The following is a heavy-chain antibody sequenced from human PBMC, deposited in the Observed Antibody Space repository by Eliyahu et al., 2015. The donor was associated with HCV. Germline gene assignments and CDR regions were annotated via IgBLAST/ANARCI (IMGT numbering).Heavy chain of an antibody. V-gene: IGHV4-61*02. D-gene: IGHD3-10*01. CDR2: IYTSGSA. J-gene: IGHJ2*01. Sequence: QVQLQESGPGLVKPSQTLSLTCTVSGASINSGSFFGNWIRQPAGXGLEWIGRIYTSGSANYYPSLKSRVTISLDTSKNQFSLRLSSVTAADTAVYYCARGLRFGESQYWYFDLWGRGTLVTVSS. CDR3: ARGLRFGESQYWYFDL. CDR1: GASINSGSFF.